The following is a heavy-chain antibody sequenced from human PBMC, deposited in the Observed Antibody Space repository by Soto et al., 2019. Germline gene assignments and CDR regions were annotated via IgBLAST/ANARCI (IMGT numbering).Heavy chain of an antibody. CDR2: ISSDGTNK. CDR3: ARDQNPSGSYQGIFDY. J-gene: IGHJ4*02. Sequence: QVQLVESGGGVVQPGRSLRLSCGASGFTFSNYAMHWVRQAPGKALELVAVISSDGTNKYYADSVKGRFTISRDNSKNPLYLPMNRLRAEETAVYYCARDQNPSGSYQGIFDYWGQGILVTVSS. CDR1: GFTFSNYA. D-gene: IGHD1-26*01. V-gene: IGHV3-30-3*01.